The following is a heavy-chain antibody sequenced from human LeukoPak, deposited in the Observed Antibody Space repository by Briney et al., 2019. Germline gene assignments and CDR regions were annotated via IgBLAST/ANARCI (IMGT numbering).Heavy chain of an antibody. Sequence: ASVKVSCKASGYTFTSYYIHWVRQAPGQGLEWMGIFNPGGGGTSYAQKFQGRVTMTMDTSTSTVYMDLSSLRSEDTAVYYRARGGDYYDSSGYHYAATHWGQGTLVTVSS. V-gene: IGHV1-46*01. CDR1: GYTFTSYY. D-gene: IGHD3-22*01. CDR3: ARGGDYYDSSGYHYAATH. J-gene: IGHJ4*02. CDR2: FNPGGGGT.